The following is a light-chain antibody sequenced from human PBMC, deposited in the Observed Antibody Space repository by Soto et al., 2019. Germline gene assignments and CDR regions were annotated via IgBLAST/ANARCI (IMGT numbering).Light chain of an antibody. V-gene: IGKV3D-20*01. Sequence: EIVLTQSPATLSLSPGERAALSCGASQSVSSDYLAWYQQKPGLAPRLLIYDASRRATGIPDRFSGSGSGADFILSISRLEPEDFAVYYCQQYGSSPRTFGQGTKVDIK. CDR3: QQYGSSPRT. J-gene: IGKJ1*01. CDR2: DAS. CDR1: QSVSSDY.